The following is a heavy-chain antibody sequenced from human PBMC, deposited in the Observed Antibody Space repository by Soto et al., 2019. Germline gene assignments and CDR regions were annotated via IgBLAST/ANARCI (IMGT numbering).Heavy chain of an antibody. J-gene: IGHJ6*03. Sequence: VQLAQSGAEVKKPGASVKVSCKTSGDSFNDYYIHWVRQAPGQGLEWMGWINPNGGATKYAQKFQGRVTVTRDTSIRTVYMELSSLRSDDTAVYYCARESGGATATLDYYYFYMDVRGKGTTVIVSS. CDR3: ARESGGATATLDYYYFYMDV. D-gene: IGHD5-12*01. CDR2: INPNGGAT. V-gene: IGHV1-2*02. CDR1: GDSFNDYY.